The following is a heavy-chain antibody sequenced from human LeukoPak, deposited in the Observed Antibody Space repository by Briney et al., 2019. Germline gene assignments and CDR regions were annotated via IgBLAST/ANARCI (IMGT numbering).Heavy chain of an antibody. J-gene: IGHJ4*02. Sequence: SETLSLTCTVSGGSIGSYYWSWIRQPAGKGLEWIGRIYTSGSTNYNPSLKSRVTMSVDTSKNQFSLKLSSVTAADTAVYYCATNYYDSSGSPDYWGQGTLVTVSS. D-gene: IGHD3-22*01. CDR2: IYTSGST. CDR1: GGSIGSYY. V-gene: IGHV4-4*07. CDR3: ATNYYDSSGSPDY.